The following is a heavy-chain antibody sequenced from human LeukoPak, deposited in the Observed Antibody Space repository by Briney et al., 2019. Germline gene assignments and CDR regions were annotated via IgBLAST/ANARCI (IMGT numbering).Heavy chain of an antibody. J-gene: IGHJ6*03. CDR3: ARGRRYYYYMDV. Sequence: ASVKVSCKASGGTFSSYAISWVRQAPGQGLEWMGGIIPIFGTANYAQKFQGRVTITADESTSTAYMELSSLRSEDTAVYYCARGRRYYYYMDVWGKGTTVTISS. CDR1: GGTFSSYA. V-gene: IGHV1-69*13. CDR2: IIPIFGTA.